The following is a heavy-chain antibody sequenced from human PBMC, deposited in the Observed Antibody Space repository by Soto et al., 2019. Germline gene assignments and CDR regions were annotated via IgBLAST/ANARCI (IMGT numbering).Heavy chain of an antibody. Sequence: PGGSLRLSCAASGFTFSSYGMHWVRQAPGKGLEWVAVIWYDGSNKYYADSVKGRFTISRDNSKNTLYLQMNSLRAEDTAVYYCARDPLNYDILTGYYIGMRYYYYYMDVWGKGTTVTVSS. CDR1: GFTFSSYG. CDR2: IWYDGSNK. V-gene: IGHV3-33*01. D-gene: IGHD3-9*01. J-gene: IGHJ6*03. CDR3: ARDPLNYDILTGYYIGMRYYYYYMDV.